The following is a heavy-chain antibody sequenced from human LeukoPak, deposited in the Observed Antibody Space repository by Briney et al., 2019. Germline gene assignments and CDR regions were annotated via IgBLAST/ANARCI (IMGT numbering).Heavy chain of an antibody. CDR3: VLATILSDDAFDI. V-gene: IGHV3-21*04. CDR1: GFTFSHYS. J-gene: IGHJ3*02. Sequence: GGSLRLSCAASGFTFSHYSMTWVRQPPGKGLEWVSFINSRNNYIYYADSVKGRFTISRDNSKNTLYLQMNSLRAEDTAVYYCVLATILSDDAFDIWGQGTMVTVSS. CDR2: INSRNNYI. D-gene: IGHD5-12*01.